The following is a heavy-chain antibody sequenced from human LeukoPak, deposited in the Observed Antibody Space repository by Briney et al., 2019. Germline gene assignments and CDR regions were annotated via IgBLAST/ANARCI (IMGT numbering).Heavy chain of an antibody. CDR3: ARDPGYSSSSSNFDY. CDR1: GYSISSGYY. CDR2: IYHSGST. Sequence: SETLSLTCTVSGYSISSGYYWGWIRQPPGKGLEWIGSIYHSGSTYYNPSLKSRVTISVDTSKNQFSLKLSSVTAADTAVYYCARDPGYSSSSSNFDYWGQGVLVTVSS. J-gene: IGHJ4*02. D-gene: IGHD6-6*01. V-gene: IGHV4-38-2*02.